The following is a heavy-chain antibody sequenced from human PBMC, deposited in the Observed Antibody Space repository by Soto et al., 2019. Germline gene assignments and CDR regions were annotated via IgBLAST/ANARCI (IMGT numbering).Heavy chain of an antibody. J-gene: IGHJ6*03. CDR3: ARPPNRPYYMDV. CDR2: INNSGST. Sequence: QVQLQQWGAGLLKPSETLSLTCAVSGGSFSGYYWSWIRQPPGKGLEWIGEINNSGSTNYNPSLKIRVTISVDTSKNQFSLKLLSVTAADTAVYYCARPPNRPYYMDVWGKGTTVTVSS. V-gene: IGHV4-34*01. CDR1: GGSFSGYY.